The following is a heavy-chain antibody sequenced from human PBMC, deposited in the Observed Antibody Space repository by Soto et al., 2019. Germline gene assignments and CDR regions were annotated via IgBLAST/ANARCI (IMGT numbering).Heavy chain of an antibody. J-gene: IGHJ4*02. CDR3: FYQFLNRPSFDY. V-gene: IGHV1-58*01. CDR2: IVVGSGNT. D-gene: IGHD2-2*01. CDR1: GFTFNGSA. Sequence: QMQLVQSGPEVKKPGTSVKVSCEASGFTFNGSAVQWVRQARGQRLEWIGWIVVGSGNTNYAQKFHERVTITRDMSTSTAYMEVSSLRSEDTAVYYCFYQFLNRPSFDYWGQGTLVTVSS.